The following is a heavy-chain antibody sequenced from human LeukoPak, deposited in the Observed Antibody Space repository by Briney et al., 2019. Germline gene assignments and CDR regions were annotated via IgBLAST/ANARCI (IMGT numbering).Heavy chain of an antibody. V-gene: IGHV3-48*04. CDR3: ARAIASYGDSAY. CDR2: ITSTSSAT. Sequence: GGSLRLSCAASGFKFSSLSMGWVRQAPGKGLEWLSYITSTSSATYYADSLQGRFTISRDNAKNSLYLQINSLRADDTAVYYCARAIASYGDSAYWGQGTLVTVSS. CDR1: GFKFSSLS. J-gene: IGHJ4*02. D-gene: IGHD5-18*01.